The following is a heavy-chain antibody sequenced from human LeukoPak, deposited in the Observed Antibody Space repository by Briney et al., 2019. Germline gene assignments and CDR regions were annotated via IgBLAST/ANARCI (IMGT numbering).Heavy chain of an antibody. Sequence: GGSLRLSCAASGFTFSSYWMNWARQAPGKGLEWVASINHNGNVNYYVDSVKGRFTISRDNAKNSLYLQMSNWRAEDTAVYFCARGGGLDVWGQGATVTVSS. V-gene: IGHV3-7*03. CDR3: ARGGGLDV. D-gene: IGHD3-16*01. CDR2: INHNGNVN. CDR1: GFTFSSYW. J-gene: IGHJ6*02.